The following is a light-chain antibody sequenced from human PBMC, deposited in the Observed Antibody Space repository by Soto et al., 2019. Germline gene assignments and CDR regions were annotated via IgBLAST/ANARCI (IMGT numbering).Light chain of an antibody. J-gene: IGKJ4*01. CDR3: QQLNTYPLT. V-gene: IGKV1-9*01. Sequence: IQLTQSPSSLFASVGDRVTITCRASQGISRYLAWYQQKPGTAPKLLIYAASTLQSGVPSRFSGSGSGTDFTLTISSLQPEDFATYFCQQLNTYPLTFGGGTKVDIK. CDR1: QGISRY. CDR2: AAS.